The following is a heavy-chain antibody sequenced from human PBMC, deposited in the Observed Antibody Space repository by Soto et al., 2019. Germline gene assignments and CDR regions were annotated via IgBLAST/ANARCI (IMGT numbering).Heavy chain of an antibody. CDR3: AHRAYFDSGKQFDY. V-gene: IGHV2-5*02. CDR2: IYWDDEK. D-gene: IGHD3-10*01. CDR1: GFSLSTSGVG. Sequence: QITLKESGPTLVKPTQTLTLTCTFSGFSLSTSGVGVGWIRQPPGKALEWLAIIYWDDEKRYSPSLKTRLTVTKNTSKNQVVLTMTNVDAVDTATYYCAHRAYFDSGKQFDYWGQRTLVSVSS. J-gene: IGHJ4*02.